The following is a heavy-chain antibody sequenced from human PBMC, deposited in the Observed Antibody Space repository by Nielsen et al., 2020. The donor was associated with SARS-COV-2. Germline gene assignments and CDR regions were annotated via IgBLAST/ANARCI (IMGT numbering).Heavy chain of an antibody. J-gene: IGHJ6*02. CDR2: IYYSGST. D-gene: IGHD2-15*01. CDR3: ARDRVGCSGGSCYGYGMDV. V-gene: IGHV4-59*01. Sequence: WIRQPPGKGLEWIGYIYYSGSTNYNPSLKSRVTISVDTSKNQFSLKLSSVTAADTAGYYCARDRVGCSGGSCYGYGMDVWGQGTTVTVSS.